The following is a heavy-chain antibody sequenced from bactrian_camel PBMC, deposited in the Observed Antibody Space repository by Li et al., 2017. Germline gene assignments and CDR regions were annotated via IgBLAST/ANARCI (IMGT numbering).Heavy chain of an antibody. D-gene: IGHD7*01. CDR1: GFTFSRWY. V-gene: IGHV3-2*01. Sequence: HVKLVESGGGLVQPGGSVRLACGASGFTFSRWYIAWVRQVSGKGLEWMALIDNDATKTWYADSVKGRFIISRDNFKNTAYLQLNSLKSEDTGLYYCVTRSTELTVAAGSWGQGTQVTVS. CDR2: IDNDATKT. J-gene: IGHJ4*01. CDR3: VTRSTELTVAAGS.